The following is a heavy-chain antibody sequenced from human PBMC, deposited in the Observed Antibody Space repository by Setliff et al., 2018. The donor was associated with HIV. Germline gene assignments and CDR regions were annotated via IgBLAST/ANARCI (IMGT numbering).Heavy chain of an antibody. Sequence: PETLSLTCTVSGGSISSSTYYWGWIRQPPGKGLEWIGTIYSSGSTFYKASLRSRVIISLDTAKNQFSLKLRSVTAADTAVYYCATGGHRLHDYWGQGTLVTVSS. CDR3: ATGGHRLHDY. CDR2: IYSSGST. J-gene: IGHJ4*02. D-gene: IGHD1-26*01. V-gene: IGHV4-39*07. CDR1: GGSISSSTYY.